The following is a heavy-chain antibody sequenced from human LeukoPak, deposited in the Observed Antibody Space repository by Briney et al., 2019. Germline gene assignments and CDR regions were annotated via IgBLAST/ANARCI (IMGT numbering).Heavy chain of an antibody. Sequence: PSETLSLTCAVSGDSIISSNWWSWVRQPPGKGLEWIGEIYHSGTTNYNPSLKSRVTISLHKSKNQFSLKLTSVTAADTAVYYCAILIESSGYYLDDWGQGTLVTVSS. V-gene: IGHV4-4*02. J-gene: IGHJ4*02. D-gene: IGHD6-25*01. CDR1: GDSIISSNW. CDR2: IYHSGTT. CDR3: AILIESSGYYLDD.